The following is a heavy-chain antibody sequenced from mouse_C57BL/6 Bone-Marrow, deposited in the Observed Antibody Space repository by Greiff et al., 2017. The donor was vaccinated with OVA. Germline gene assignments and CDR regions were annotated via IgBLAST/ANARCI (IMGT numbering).Heavy chain of an antibody. CDR2: IYPGDGDT. V-gene: IGHV1-82*01. CDR3: ASEETMVTKAWFAY. D-gene: IGHD2-1*01. Sequence: QVQLQQSGPELVKPGASVKISCKASGYAFSSSWMHWVKQRPGKGLEWIGRIYPGDGDTNYNGKFKGKATLTADKSSSTAYMQLSSLTSEDSAVYFCASEETMVTKAWFAYWGQGTLVTVSA. CDR1: GYAFSSSW. J-gene: IGHJ3*01.